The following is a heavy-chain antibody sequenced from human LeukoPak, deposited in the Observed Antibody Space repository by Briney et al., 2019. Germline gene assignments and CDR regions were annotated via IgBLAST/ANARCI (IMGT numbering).Heavy chain of an antibody. CDR3: ARDDSSGYYTNPDY. CDR2: INPNSGGT. D-gene: IGHD3-22*01. CDR1: GYTFTGYY. Sequence: GASVKVSCKASGYTFTGYYMHWVLQAPGQGLEWMGWINPNSGGTNYAQKFQGRVTMTRDTSISTAYMELSRLRSDDTAVYYCARDDSSGYYTNPDYWGQGTLVTVSS. V-gene: IGHV1-2*02. J-gene: IGHJ4*02.